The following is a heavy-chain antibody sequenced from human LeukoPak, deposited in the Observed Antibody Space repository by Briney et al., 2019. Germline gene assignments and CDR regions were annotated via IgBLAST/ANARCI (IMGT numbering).Heavy chain of an antibody. J-gene: IGHJ1*01. Sequence: SVKVSCKASGGTFSSYAISWVRQAPGQGLEWMGRIIPILGIANYAQKFQGRVTITADKSTSTAYMELSSLRSEDTAVYYCARWGPYSSSDKEYFQHWGQGTLVTVSS. CDR1: GGTFSSYA. CDR2: IIPILGIA. CDR3: ARWGPYSSSDKEYFQH. D-gene: IGHD6-13*01. V-gene: IGHV1-69*04.